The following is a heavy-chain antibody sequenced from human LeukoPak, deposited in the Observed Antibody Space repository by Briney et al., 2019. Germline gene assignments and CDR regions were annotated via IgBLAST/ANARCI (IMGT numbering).Heavy chain of an antibody. J-gene: IGHJ5*02. CDR2: IYHSGST. Sequence: SETLSLTCAVYGGSFSAYYWTWIRQPPGKGLEWIGSIYHSGSTYYNPSLKSRVTISVDTSKNQFSLKLSSVTAADTAVYYCARGTLYYYGSGSMSIWFDPWGQGTLVTVSS. V-gene: IGHV4-34*01. CDR3: ARGTLYYYGSGSMSIWFDP. D-gene: IGHD3-10*01. CDR1: GGSFSAYY.